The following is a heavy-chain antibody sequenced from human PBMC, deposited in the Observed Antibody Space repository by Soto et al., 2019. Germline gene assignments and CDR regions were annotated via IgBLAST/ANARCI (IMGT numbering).Heavy chain of an antibody. CDR3: ASHYGSGIYYYGMDV. CDR2: INAGNGNT. CDR1: GYTFTSYA. V-gene: IGHV1-3*01. Sequence: GASVKVSCKASGYTFTSYAMHWVRQAPGQRLEWMGWINAGNGNTKYSQKFQGRVTITRDTSASTAYMELSSLRSEDTAVCYCASHYGSGIYYYGMDVWGQGTTVTVSS. D-gene: IGHD3-10*01. J-gene: IGHJ6*02.